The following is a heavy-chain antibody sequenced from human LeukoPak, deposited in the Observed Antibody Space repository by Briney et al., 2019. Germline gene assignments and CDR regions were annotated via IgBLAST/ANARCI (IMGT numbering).Heavy chain of an antibody. CDR1: GGSISSSSYY. Sequence: PSETLSLTCTVTGGSISSSSYYWGWIRQPPGKGLEWIGSIYYSGSTYYNPSLKSRVTISVDTSKNQFSLKLSSVTAADTAVYYCARGLRNYDILTGYSHQGWFDPWGQGTLVTVSS. V-gene: IGHV4-39*01. J-gene: IGHJ5*02. D-gene: IGHD3-9*01. CDR3: ARGLRNYDILTGYSHQGWFDP. CDR2: IYYSGST.